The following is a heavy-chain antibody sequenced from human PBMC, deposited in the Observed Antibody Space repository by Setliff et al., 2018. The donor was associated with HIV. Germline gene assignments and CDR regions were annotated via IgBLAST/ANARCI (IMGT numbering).Heavy chain of an antibody. J-gene: IGHJ4*02. V-gene: IGHV4-61*08. Sequence: SETLSLTCSISGGSSGGSISAYDWSWIRQPPGKGLEWLGYVHSSGTTNYNPTLKSRVTISRDTSKNQFFLKVTSLTAADTAVYYCARDPGNSSTWHFDYWGRRNLVTVSS. CDR2: VHSSGTT. D-gene: IGHD6-13*01. CDR1: GGSSGGSISAYD. CDR3: ARDPGNSSTWHFDY.